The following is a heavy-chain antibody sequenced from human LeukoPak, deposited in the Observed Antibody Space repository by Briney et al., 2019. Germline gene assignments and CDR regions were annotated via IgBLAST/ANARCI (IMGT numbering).Heavy chain of an antibody. Sequence: SVKVSCKASGGTFSSYAISWVRQAPGQGLEWMGGIIPIFGTANYAQKFQGRVTITADESTSTAYMELSSLRSEDTAVYYCARGLYGIRACAFDIWGQGTMVTVSS. V-gene: IGHV1-69*13. J-gene: IGHJ3*02. CDR1: GGTFSSYA. CDR3: ARGLYGIRACAFDI. D-gene: IGHD2-8*01. CDR2: IIPIFGTA.